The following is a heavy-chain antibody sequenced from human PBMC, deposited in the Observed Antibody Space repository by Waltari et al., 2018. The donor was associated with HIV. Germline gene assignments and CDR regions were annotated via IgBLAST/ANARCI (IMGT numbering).Heavy chain of an antibody. Sequence: QVQLVESGGGVVQPGRSLRLSCAASGFSFNNYGMDWVRQAPGKGLGWVAVIWYEGSKKYYADSEKGRFTISRDNSKNTRYLQINSLRVEDTAVYFCVRTRLGGDGMDVWGQGTTVTVS. CDR3: VRTRLGGDGMDV. V-gene: IGHV3-33*01. J-gene: IGHJ6*02. CDR1: GFSFNNYG. CDR2: IWYEGSKK. D-gene: IGHD6-6*01.